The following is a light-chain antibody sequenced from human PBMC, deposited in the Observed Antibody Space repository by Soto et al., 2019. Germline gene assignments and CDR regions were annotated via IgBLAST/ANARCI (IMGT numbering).Light chain of an antibody. Sequence: EIVLTQSPGTLSLSPGKRATLSCRASQNITSNFLAWYQQKPGQAPRLLIHGASSRAAGIPDRFSGRGSGTEFTLTITRLEPEDFAVYYCQQYGSSQFTFGPGTTVDI. CDR2: GAS. CDR3: QQYGSSQFT. J-gene: IGKJ3*01. CDR1: QNITSNF. V-gene: IGKV3-20*01.